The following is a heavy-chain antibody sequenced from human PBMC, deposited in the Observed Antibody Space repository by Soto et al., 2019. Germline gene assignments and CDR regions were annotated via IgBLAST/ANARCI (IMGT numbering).Heavy chain of an antibody. V-gene: IGHV3-23*01. J-gene: IGHJ4*02. CDR2: ISGSGGRT. CDR1: GFTFSSYA. CDR3: AKDRFLEWLFVSY. D-gene: IGHD3-3*01. Sequence: EVQLLESGGGLVQPGGSLRLSCAASGFTFSSYAMSWVRQAPGKRLEWVSAISGSGGRTYYADSVKGRFTISRANSKNTLYLQMNGMRAEDTAVYYCAKDRFLEWLFVSYWGQGTLVTVSS.